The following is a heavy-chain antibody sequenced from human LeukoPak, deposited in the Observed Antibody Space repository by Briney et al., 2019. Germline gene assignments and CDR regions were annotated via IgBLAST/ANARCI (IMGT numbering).Heavy chain of an antibody. CDR2: IYYSGST. Sequence: SETLSLTCTVSGGSISSYYWSWIRQPPGKGLEWIGYIYYSGSTNYNPSLKSRVTISVDTSKNQFSLKLSSVTAADTAVYYCARLIAVAAGFDYWGQGTLVTVSS. CDR3: ARLIAVAAGFDY. D-gene: IGHD6-19*01. CDR1: GGSISSYY. V-gene: IGHV4-59*08. J-gene: IGHJ4*02.